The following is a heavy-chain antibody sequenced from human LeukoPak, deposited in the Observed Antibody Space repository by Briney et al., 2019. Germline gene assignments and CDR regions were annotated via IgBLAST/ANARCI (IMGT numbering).Heavy chain of an antibody. CDR2: IKQDGYEK. CDR1: GFTFSGYW. Sequence: GGSLRLSRAASGFTFSGYWMSWVRQTPEKGLEWVANIKQDGYEKYYVDSVKGRFTISRDNAKNSLYLQMNSLRADDTAIYYCARDKIVGPTTLDYWGQGTLVTVSS. CDR3: ARDKIVGPTTLDY. V-gene: IGHV3-7*01. J-gene: IGHJ4*02. D-gene: IGHD1-26*01.